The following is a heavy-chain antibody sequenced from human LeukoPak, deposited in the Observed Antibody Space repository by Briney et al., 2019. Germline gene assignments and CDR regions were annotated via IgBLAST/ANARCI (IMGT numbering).Heavy chain of an antibody. V-gene: IGHV3-23*01. D-gene: IGHD3-22*01. CDR1: GFTFSTYA. J-gene: IGHJ4*02. Sequence: PGGSLRLSCAASGFTFSTYAMSWVRQAPGKGLEWVSSISSSGDLTYYIDSVKGGFTISRENSKNTLYMQMRGERDEDTAVYYRAKDRPNYYHISGSYYKLNGDYWGRGTLVTVSS. CDR2: ISSSGDLT. CDR3: AKDRPNYYHISGSYYKLNGDY.